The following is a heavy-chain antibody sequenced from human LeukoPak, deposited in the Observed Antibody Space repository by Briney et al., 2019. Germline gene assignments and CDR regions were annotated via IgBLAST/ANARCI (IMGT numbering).Heavy chain of an antibody. Sequence: SETLSLTCTVSGGSIHTYYWTWIRQPAGKGLEWIGRIYTSGSTNYNPSLKSRVTTSVDTSKNHFSLKLSSVTAADTAVYYCARAYYDFWSGQASEDAFDIWGQGTMVTVSS. V-gene: IGHV4-4*07. J-gene: IGHJ3*02. CDR3: ARAYYDFWSGQASEDAFDI. CDR2: IYTSGST. D-gene: IGHD3-3*01. CDR1: GGSIHTYY.